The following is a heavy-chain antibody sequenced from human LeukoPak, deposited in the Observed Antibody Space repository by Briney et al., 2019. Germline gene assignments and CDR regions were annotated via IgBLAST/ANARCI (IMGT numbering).Heavy chain of an antibody. CDR2: ISSSSSYI. V-gene: IGHV3-21*01. J-gene: IGHJ3*02. CDR1: GFTFSSYS. Sequence: GGSLRLSCAASGFTFSSYSMNWVRQAPGKGLEWVSSISSSSSYIYYADSVKGRFTISRDNAKNSLYLQMNSLRAEDTAVYYCARDQPRREGAFDIWGQGTMVTVSS. CDR3: ARDQPRREGAFDI.